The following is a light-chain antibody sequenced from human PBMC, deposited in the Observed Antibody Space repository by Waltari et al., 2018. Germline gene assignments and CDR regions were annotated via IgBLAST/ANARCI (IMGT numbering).Light chain of an antibody. CDR1: QDINNY. V-gene: IGKV1-33*01. J-gene: IGKJ5*01. CDR3: QQYENLPLT. Sequence: DIQMTQTPSSLSASVGDRVTISCQASQDINNYLNWYQQKPGNDPKLLIYDASNLEIGVPSRFSGGGSGTDFTFIITSLQPEDIATYYCQQYENLPLTFGQGTRLEI. CDR2: DAS.